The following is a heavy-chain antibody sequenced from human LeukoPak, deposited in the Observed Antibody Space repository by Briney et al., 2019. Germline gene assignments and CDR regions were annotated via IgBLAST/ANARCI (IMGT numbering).Heavy chain of an antibody. Sequence: SETLSRTGGVSGGSISSTNWWTWVRQPPGEGLEWIGEVHLSGRTNYNPSLESRVTMSVDMSENHISLKLTSVTAADTAVYYCAREGGPYRPLDYSGQGTLVTVSS. CDR1: GGSISSTNW. J-gene: IGHJ4*02. CDR2: VHLSGRT. V-gene: IGHV4-4*02. CDR3: AREGGPYRPLDY.